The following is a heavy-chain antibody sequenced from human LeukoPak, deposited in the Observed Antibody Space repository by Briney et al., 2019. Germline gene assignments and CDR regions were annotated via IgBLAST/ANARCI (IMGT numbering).Heavy chain of an antibody. CDR1: GFTVSNNY. CDR2: IYSGGST. V-gene: IGHV3-53*01. J-gene: IGHJ6*02. CDR3: ARDSRPPYYYYYGMDV. Sequence: PGGSLRLSCAASGFTVSNNYMSWVRQAPGKGLEWVSVIYSGGSTYYADSVKGRFTISRDNSKNTLYLQMNSLRAEDTAVYYCARDSRPPYYYYYGMDVWGQGTTVTVSS.